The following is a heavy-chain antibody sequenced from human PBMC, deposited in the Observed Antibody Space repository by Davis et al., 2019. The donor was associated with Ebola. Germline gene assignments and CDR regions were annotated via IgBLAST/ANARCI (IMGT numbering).Heavy chain of an antibody. D-gene: IGHD5-18*01. CDR3: ARDKNGIQLWLYY. CDR1: GYTFSSHA. J-gene: IGHJ4*02. V-gene: IGHV1-18*04. Sequence: ASVKVSCKTSGYTFSSHAITWVRQAPGQGLEWVGWFSAHNGNTYYAQKFQGRVAMTRDTSTSTVYMELSSLRSEDTAVYYCARDKNGIQLWLYYWGQGTLVTVSS. CDR2: FSAHNGNT.